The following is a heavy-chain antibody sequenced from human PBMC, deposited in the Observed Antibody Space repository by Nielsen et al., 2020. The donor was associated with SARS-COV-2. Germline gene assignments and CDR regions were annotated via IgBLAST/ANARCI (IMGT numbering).Heavy chain of an antibody. D-gene: IGHD3-3*01. V-gene: IGHV3-53*01. Sequence: GESLTISCAASGFSVSSHDMNWVRQAPGKGLQWVSLIYSDGSTKYADSVKGRFTISRDNSRNTVYLQMNSLRPEDTAVYYCARDRGITIFGVVITGLMDVWGQGTTVTVSS. CDR2: IYSDGST. J-gene: IGHJ6*02. CDR3: ARDRGITIFGVVITGLMDV. CDR1: GFSVSSHD.